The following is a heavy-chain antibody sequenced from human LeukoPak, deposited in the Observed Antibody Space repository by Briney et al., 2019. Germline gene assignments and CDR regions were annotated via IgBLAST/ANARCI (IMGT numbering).Heavy chain of an antibody. CDR1: GGTFSSYA. D-gene: IGHD6-13*01. CDR3: AICDSSSWVNWFDP. J-gene: IGHJ5*02. V-gene: IGHV1-69*05. Sequence: SVKVSCKASGGTFSSYAISWVRQAPGQGLEWMGGIIPIFGTASYAQKFQGRVTITTDESTSTAYMELSSLRSEDTAVYYCAICDSSSWVNWFDPWGQGTLVTVSS. CDR2: IIPIFGTA.